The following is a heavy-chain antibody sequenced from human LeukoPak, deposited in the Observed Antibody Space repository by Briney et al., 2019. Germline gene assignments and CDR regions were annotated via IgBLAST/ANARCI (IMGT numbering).Heavy chain of an antibody. CDR1: GGSSGTYY. Sequence: AETLSLTCTVSGGSSGTYYWSWVRQTPGKGLEWVGYSYTSGSTEYNTSLKSRVTISVDPSKNQFSLKLTSVTAADAAVDFCASSFYESSGYNLYFWGEGTLVTVSS. CDR3: ASSFYESSGYNLYF. J-gene: IGHJ4*02. D-gene: IGHD3-22*01. CDR2: SYTSGST. V-gene: IGHV4-4*08.